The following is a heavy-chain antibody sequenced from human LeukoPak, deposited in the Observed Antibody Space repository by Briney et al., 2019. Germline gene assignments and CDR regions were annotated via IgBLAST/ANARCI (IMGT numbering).Heavy chain of an antibody. CDR1: GFTFSSYW. J-gene: IGHJ4*02. CDR3: AREGLAGGLDY. Sequence: GGSLRLSCAASGFTFSSYWMHWVRQAPGKGLVWVSRVNWDGSSTSYADSVKGRVTISRDNAKNTLYLQMNSLRAEDTAVYYCAREGLAGGLDYWGQGTLVTVSS. V-gene: IGHV3-74*01. CDR2: VNWDGSST. D-gene: IGHD2-8*02.